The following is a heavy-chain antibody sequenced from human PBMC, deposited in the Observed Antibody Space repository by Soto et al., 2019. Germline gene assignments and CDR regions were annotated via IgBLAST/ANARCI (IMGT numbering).Heavy chain of an antibody. V-gene: IGHV1-69*10. CDR3: ARAPHDSSGYYYFDY. Sequence: ASVKVSCKASGGTFSSYAISWVRQAPGQGLEWMGGIIPILGIANYAQKFQGRVTITADKYTSTAYMELSSLRSEDTAVYYCARAPHDSSGYYYFDYWGQGTLVTVSS. CDR1: GGTFSSYA. J-gene: IGHJ4*02. D-gene: IGHD3-22*01. CDR2: IIPILGIA.